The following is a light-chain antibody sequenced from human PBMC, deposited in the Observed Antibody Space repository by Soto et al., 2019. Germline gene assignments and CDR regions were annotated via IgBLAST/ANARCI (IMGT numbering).Light chain of an antibody. CDR2: GAS. Sequence: DLQVTQSPSSLSASVGDRVTITCRASQRISNYLNWYQEEPGKAPKLLIYGASSLQSGVPPRFSGSGSGTDFTLTISSLQPEDFATYYCQQSYDNPYTFGQGTKVDIK. CDR3: QQSYDNPYT. V-gene: IGKV1-39*01. J-gene: IGKJ2*01. CDR1: QRISNY.